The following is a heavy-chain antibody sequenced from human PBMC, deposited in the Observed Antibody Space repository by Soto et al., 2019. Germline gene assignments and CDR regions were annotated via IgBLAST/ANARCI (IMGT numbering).Heavy chain of an antibody. CDR1: GFTFSSYN. CDR2: IWYDGSNK. J-gene: IGHJ6*02. Sequence: SLRLSCAASGFTFSSYNMNWVRQAPGKGLEWVAVIWYDGSNKYYADSVKGRFSISRDNSKNTVHLQMNSLTAEDTAEYHCARDWNGMDVWGQGTTVTVSS. V-gene: IGHV3-33*08. D-gene: IGHD3-3*01. CDR3: ARDWNGMDV.